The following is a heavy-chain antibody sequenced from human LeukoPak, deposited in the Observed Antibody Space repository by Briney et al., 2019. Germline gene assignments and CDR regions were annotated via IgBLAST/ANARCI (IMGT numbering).Heavy chain of an antibody. J-gene: IGHJ6*02. CDR1: GFSFDNYA. CDR3: AKDVEGYDFWSGYYNYYGMDV. V-gene: IGHV3-23*01. D-gene: IGHD3-3*01. Sequence: PGGSLRLSCAASGFSFDNYAMSWVRQAPGKGLEWVSTISSSGARTYSADSAKGRFTISRDNSKNTLYLQMNSLRAEDTAVYYCAKDVEGYDFWSGYYNYYGMDVWGQGTTVTVSS. CDR2: ISSSGART.